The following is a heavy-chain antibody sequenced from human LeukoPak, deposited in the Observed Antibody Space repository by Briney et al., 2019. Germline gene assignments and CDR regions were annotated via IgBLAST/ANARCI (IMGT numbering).Heavy chain of an antibody. CDR1: GYSFTSYW. D-gene: IGHD6-13*01. CDR3: AISAHGYFQY. Sequence: PGESLKISCKTSGYSFTSYWIAWVRQMPGKGLEGMAIIHPGDSNTRYSPSFQGQVTISADRSIDTAFLQWSSLKASDTAMYYCAISAHGYFQYWGQGTLVTVSS. CDR2: IHPGDSNT. V-gene: IGHV5-51*03. J-gene: IGHJ1*01.